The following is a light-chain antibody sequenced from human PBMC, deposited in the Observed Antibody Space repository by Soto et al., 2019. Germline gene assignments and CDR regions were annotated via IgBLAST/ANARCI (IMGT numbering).Light chain of an antibody. CDR3: CSYAGSYTHYV. V-gene: IGLV2-11*01. J-gene: IGLJ1*01. CDR2: AVT. Sequence: QSVLTQPRSVSGSPLQSVTISCTGASSDVGGYNYVSWYQQYPGKAPKVMIYAVTKRPSGVPDRISGSKSGNTASLTISGLQAEDEAEYYCCSYAGSYTHYVFGTGTKVTVL. CDR1: SSDVGGYNY.